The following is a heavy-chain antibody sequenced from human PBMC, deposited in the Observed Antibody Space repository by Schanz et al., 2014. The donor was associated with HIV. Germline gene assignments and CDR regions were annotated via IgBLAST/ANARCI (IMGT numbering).Heavy chain of an antibody. CDR1: GYTFTSYA. CDR3: ARGRETVTTYFDF. J-gene: IGHJ4*02. V-gene: IGHV1-8*01. D-gene: IGHD4-17*01. Sequence: QVQLVQSGAEVKKPGASVKVSCKASGYTFTSYAINWVRQATGQGLEWMGWMNPNSVKTGYAKKFQGRITMTRDTSTRTAYMELSSLRSEDTAVYYCARGRETVTTYFDFWGQGTLVTVSS. CDR2: MNPNSVKT.